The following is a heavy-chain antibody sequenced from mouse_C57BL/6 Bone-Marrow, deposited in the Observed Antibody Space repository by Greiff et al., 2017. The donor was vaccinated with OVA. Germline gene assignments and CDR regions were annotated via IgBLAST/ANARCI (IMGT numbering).Heavy chain of an antibody. Sequence: KQRPGQGLEWIGRIHPSASDTNYNQKFKGKATLTVDKSSSTAYMQLSSLTSEDSAVYYCAINYYGFAYWGQGTLVTVSA. D-gene: IGHD1-1*01. J-gene: IGHJ3*01. V-gene: IGHV1-74*01. CDR3: AINYYGFAY. CDR2: IHPSASDT.